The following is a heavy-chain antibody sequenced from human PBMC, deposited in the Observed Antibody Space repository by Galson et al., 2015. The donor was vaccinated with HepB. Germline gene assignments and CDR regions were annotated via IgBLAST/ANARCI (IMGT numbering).Heavy chain of an antibody. J-gene: IGHJ4*02. V-gene: IGHV4-31*03. CDR2: IYYSGST. CDR1: GGSISSGGYY. Sequence: CTVSGGSISSGGYYWSWIRQHPGKGLEWIGYIYYSGSTYYNPSLKSRVTISVDTSKNQFSLKLSSVTAADTAVYYCARSTVTTEFDYWGQGTLVTVSS. D-gene: IGHD4-17*01. CDR3: ARSTVTTEFDY.